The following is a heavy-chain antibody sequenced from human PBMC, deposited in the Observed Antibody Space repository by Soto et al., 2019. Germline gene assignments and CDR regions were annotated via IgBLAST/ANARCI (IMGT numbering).Heavy chain of an antibody. CDR1: GGTFSSYA. Sequence: ASVKVSCKASGGTFSSYAISWVRQAPGQGLEWMGGMIHIFGTANYAQKFQGRVTITADKSTSTADMELSSLRSEDTAVYLCVSSGHQHNRKRGRSFDYWGQGTLVTVSS. V-gene: IGHV1-69*06. D-gene: IGHD1-20*01. J-gene: IGHJ4*02. CDR3: VSSGHQHNRKRGRSFDY. CDR2: MIHIFGTA.